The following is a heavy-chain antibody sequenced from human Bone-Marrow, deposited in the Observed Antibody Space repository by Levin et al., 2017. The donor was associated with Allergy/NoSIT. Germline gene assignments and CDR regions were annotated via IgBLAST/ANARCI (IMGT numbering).Heavy chain of an antibody. J-gene: IGHJ4*02. D-gene: IGHD3-3*01. CDR1: GYSISSGYY. V-gene: IGHV4-38-2*01. Sequence: GSLRLSCAVSGYSISSGYYWGWIRQPPGKGLEWIGSIYHSGSTYYNPSLKSRVTISVDTSKNQFSLKLSSVTAADTAVYYCARGPYYDFWSGSVTPDYWGQGTLVTVSS. CDR2: IYHSGST. CDR3: ARGPYYDFWSGSVTPDY.